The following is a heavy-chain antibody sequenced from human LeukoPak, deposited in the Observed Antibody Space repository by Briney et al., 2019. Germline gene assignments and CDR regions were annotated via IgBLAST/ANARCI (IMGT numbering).Heavy chain of an antibody. D-gene: IGHD2-2*01. CDR1: GYIFTHYW. V-gene: IGHV5-51*01. Sequence: GESLKISCQVSGYIFTHYWIGWVRQMPGKGLESMGIIYPGDSDTRYSPSFQGQVTISADKSISTAYLQWSSLKASDTAIYYCARWLGHCSSITCYQPFDYWGQGTPVTVSS. CDR2: IYPGDSDT. J-gene: IGHJ4*02. CDR3: ARWLGHCSSITCYQPFDY.